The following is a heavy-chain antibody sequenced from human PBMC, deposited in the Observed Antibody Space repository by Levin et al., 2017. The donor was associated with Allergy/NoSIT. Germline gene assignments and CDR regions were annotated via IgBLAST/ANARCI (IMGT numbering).Heavy chain of an antibody. J-gene: IGHJ5*02. CDR3: ARGYRDGWYGGFDD. D-gene: IGHD5-24*01. CDR2: IWYDGSEI. Sequence: GGSLRLSCAASGFTFSDSGMHWVRQAPGKGLDWVASIWYDGSEIHYADSVKGRFTISRDNSKNKLDLQMNSLRAGDAAVYYCARGYRDGWYGGFDDWGQGTWVIVSS. CDR1: GFTFSDSG. V-gene: IGHV3-33*01.